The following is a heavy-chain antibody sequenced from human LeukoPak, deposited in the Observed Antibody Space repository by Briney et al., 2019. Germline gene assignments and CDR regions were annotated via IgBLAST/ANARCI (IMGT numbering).Heavy chain of an antibody. J-gene: IGHJ4*02. D-gene: IGHD3-3*01. Sequence: GGSLRLSCVASGFTFSTYTMNWVRQAPGKGLEWVSSISSSRSYIYYADSVKGRFTISRDNAKNSLYLQMNSLRAEDTAVYYCARDALAAGYRLEWYYFDYWGPGTLVTVSS. CDR1: GFTFSTYT. CDR3: ARDALAAGYRLEWYYFDY. CDR2: ISSSRSYI. V-gene: IGHV3-21*01.